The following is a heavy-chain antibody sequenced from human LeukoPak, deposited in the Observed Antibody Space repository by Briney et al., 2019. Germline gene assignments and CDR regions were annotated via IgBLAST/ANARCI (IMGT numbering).Heavy chain of an antibody. Sequence: GRSLRLSCAASGFTFSSYSMNWVRQAPGKGLEWVSYITTRSATYYTDSVKGRFTISRDNAKDSVYLQMNSLRADDTAVYYCARVRGAGLQYYYMDVWGKGTTVTVSS. J-gene: IGHJ6*03. D-gene: IGHD1-26*01. CDR1: GFTFSSYS. CDR2: ITTRSAT. CDR3: ARVRGAGLQYYYMDV. V-gene: IGHV3-48*01.